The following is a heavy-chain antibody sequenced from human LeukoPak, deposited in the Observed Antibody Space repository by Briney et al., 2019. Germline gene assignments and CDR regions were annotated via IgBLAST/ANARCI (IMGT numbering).Heavy chain of an antibody. J-gene: IGHJ4*02. CDR3: ARDNVDTAMGYYFDY. CDR1: GFTFSDYS. V-gene: IGHV3-21*01. CDR2: ISSSSSYI. D-gene: IGHD5-18*01. Sequence: GSLRLSCAASGFTFSDYSMTWVRQAPGKGLEWVSSISSSSSYIYYADSVKGRFTISRDNAKNSLYLQMNSLRAEDTAVYYCARDNVDTAMGYYFDYWGQGTLVTVSS.